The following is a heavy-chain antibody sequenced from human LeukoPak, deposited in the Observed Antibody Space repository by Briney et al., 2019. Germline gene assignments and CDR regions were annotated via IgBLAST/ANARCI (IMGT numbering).Heavy chain of an antibody. CDR3: ARRSKDSSGYYYFDY. CDR1: GFTFSSYS. D-gene: IGHD3-22*01. V-gene: IGHV4-34*01. CDR2: INHSGST. Sequence: GSLRLSCAASGFTFSSYSMNWVRQPPGKGLEWIGEINHSGSTNYNPSLKSRVTISVDTSKNQFSLKLTSVTAADTAVYYCARRSKDSSGYYYFDYWGQGTLVTVSS. J-gene: IGHJ4*02.